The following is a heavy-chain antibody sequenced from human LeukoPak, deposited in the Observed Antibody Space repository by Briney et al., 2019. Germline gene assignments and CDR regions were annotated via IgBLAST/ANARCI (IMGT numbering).Heavy chain of an antibody. J-gene: IGHJ4*02. CDR1: GFTFSSYW. V-gene: IGHV3-7*01. Sequence: GGSLRLSCAASGFTFSSYWMSWVRQAPGKGLEWVANIKQDGSEKYYVDSVKGRSSISRDNGEKSLYLQMNSLRAEDTAVYYCARGSLHYWGQGTLVTVSS. CDR2: IKQDGSEK. CDR3: ARGSLHY.